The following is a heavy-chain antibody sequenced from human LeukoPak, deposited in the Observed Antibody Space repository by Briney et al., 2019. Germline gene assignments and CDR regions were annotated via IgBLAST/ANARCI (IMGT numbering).Heavy chain of an antibody. V-gene: IGHV4-31*03. CDR2: IYYTGST. Sequence: SETLSLTCTVSGASINSDGYYWTWIRQHSGKGLEWIGYIYYTGSTYYNPSLKSRLSILIDTSKNQFSLRLSSVTAADTALYYCARARVYYGSGDPFDYWGQGTLVTVSS. D-gene: IGHD3-10*01. J-gene: IGHJ4*02. CDR1: GASINSDGYY. CDR3: ARARVYYGSGDPFDY.